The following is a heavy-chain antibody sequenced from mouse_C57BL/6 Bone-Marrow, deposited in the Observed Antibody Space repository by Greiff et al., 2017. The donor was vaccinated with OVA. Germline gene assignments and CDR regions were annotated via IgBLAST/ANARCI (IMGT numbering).Heavy chain of an antibody. Sequence: EVQGVESGPGMVKPSQSLSLTCTVTGYSITSGYDWHWIRHFPGNKLEWMGYISYSGSTNYNPSLKSRISITHDTSKNHFFLKLNSVTTEDTATYYCARGGTTVVATDWYFDVWGTGTTVTVSS. D-gene: IGHD1-1*01. CDR3: ARGGTTVVATDWYFDV. V-gene: IGHV3-1*01. CDR2: ISYSGST. J-gene: IGHJ1*03. CDR1: GYSITSGYD.